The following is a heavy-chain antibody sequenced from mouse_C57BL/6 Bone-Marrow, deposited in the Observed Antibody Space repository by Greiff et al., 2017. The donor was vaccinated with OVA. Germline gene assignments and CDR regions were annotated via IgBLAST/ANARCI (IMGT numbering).Heavy chain of an antibody. D-gene: IGHD6-1*01. Sequence: EVMLVESGGGLVKPGGSLKLSCAASGFTFSSYAMSWVRQTPEKRLEWVATISDGGSYTYYPDNVKGRFTISRDNAKNNLYLQMSHLKSEDTAMYYCARDEPLGSFAYWGQGTLVTVSA. CDR1: GFTFSSYA. CDR3: ARDEPLGSFAY. V-gene: IGHV5-4*01. J-gene: IGHJ3*01. CDR2: ISDGGSYT.